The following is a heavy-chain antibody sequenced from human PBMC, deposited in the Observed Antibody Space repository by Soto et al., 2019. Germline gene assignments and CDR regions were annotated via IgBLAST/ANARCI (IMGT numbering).Heavy chain of an antibody. V-gene: IGHV2-70*04. CDR2: IDWDDDK. CDR1: GFSLSTSGMR. D-gene: IGHD1-20*01. J-gene: IGHJ5*02. Sequence: SGPTLVNPTQTLTLTCTFSGFSLSTSGMRVSWIRQPPGKALEWLARIDWDDDKFYSTSLKTRLTISKDTSKNQVVLTMTNMDPVDTATYYCARIGITEGWFDPWGQGTLVTVSS. CDR3: ARIGITEGWFDP.